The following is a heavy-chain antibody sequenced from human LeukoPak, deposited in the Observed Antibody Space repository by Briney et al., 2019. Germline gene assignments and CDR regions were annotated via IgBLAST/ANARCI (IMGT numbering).Heavy chain of an antibody. V-gene: IGHV4-34*01. CDR1: GGSFSGYC. CDR2: INRSGST. Sequence: SETLSLTCAVSGGSFSGYCWSWIRQPPGKGLEWIGEINRSGSTNYNAALKSRVTISVDTSKNQFSLKLSSVTAADTAVYYCARGLRLYSCYDLLRYWGQGTLVTASS. J-gene: IGHJ4*02. D-gene: IGHD5-12*01. CDR3: ARGLRLYSCYDLLRY.